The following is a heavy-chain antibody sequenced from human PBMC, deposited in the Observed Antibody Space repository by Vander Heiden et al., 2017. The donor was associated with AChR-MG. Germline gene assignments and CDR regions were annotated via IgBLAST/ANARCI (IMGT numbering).Heavy chain of an antibody. J-gene: IGHJ4*02. V-gene: IGHV3-21*01. CDR2: ISSSSSYI. CDR3: AREFDYGSGSYVTDY. CDR1: GFTFRSYS. D-gene: IGHD3-10*01. Sequence: EVQLVGSGGGLVKPGGSLRLSCAASGFTFRSYSMNWVRQAPGKGLEWVSSISSSSSYIYYADSVKGRFTISRDNAKNSLYLQMNSLRAEDTAVYYCAREFDYGSGSYVTDYWGQGTLVTVSS.